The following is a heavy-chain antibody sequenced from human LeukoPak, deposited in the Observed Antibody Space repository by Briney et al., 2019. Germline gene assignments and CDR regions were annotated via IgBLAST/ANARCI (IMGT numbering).Heavy chain of an antibody. Sequence: GGSLRLSCAASGFTFSNHAMTWVRQAPGKGLEWVAAISASGDDTFYADSVKGRFTISRGNSKNILYLQMNSLRAEDTAMYFCAKDVWWSVSWGQGTPVTVSS. CDR1: GFTFSNHA. V-gene: IGHV3-23*01. J-gene: IGHJ5*02. CDR2: ISASGDDT. CDR3: AKDVWWSVS. D-gene: IGHD2-8*02.